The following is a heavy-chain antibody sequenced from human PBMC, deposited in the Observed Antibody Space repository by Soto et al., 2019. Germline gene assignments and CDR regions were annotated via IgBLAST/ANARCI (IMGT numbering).Heavy chain of an antibody. J-gene: IGHJ4*02. Sequence: PSETLSLTCTVSGASISSSGYYWGWIRQPPGKGLEWIGTIYYSGSTYYNPSLKSRVTISVDTSKNQFSLKLGSVTAADTAVYYCVISVSGSYYTEYYFDHWGQGILVTVSS. CDR1: GASISSSGYY. CDR2: IYYSGST. D-gene: IGHD3-10*01. CDR3: VISVSGSYYTEYYFDH. V-gene: IGHV4-39*01.